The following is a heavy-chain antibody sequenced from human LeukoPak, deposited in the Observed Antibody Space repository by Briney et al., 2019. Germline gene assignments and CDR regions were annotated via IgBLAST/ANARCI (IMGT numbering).Heavy chain of an antibody. J-gene: IGHJ4*02. CDR1: GFTFSSYG. Sequence: GRSLRLSCAASGFTFSSYGMHWVRQAPGKGLEWVAVMWYDGSNKYYAGSVKGRFTISRDNSRSTLYLQMNSLRPEDTAIYYCAREGYYGSGSPPSLYFDYWGQGTLVTVSS. D-gene: IGHD3-10*01. V-gene: IGHV3-33*01. CDR2: MWYDGSNK. CDR3: AREGYYGSGSPPSLYFDY.